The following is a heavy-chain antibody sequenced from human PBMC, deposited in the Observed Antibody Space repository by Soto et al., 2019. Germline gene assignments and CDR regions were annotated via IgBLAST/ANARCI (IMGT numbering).Heavy chain of an antibody. D-gene: IGHD3-10*01. Sequence: GGSLRLSCAASGFTFSSYIMNWVRQAPGKGLEWVSGISTSGGNTYYADSVKGRFTISRDNSKNTLYLQMNSLRAEDTAIYYCAKGFYGSGSGAFGDYWGQGTLVTVSS. CDR1: GFTFSSYI. J-gene: IGHJ4*02. CDR2: ISTSGGNT. V-gene: IGHV3-23*01. CDR3: AKGFYGSGSGAFGDY.